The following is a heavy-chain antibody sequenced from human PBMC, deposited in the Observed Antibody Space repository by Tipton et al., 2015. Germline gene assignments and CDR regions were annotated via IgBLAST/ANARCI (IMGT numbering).Heavy chain of an antibody. CDR1: GGSFSDYY. V-gene: IGHV4-34*01. CDR2: INHGGST. CDR3: ACQDYDSLTRDYQTVDY. Sequence: TLSLTCAVYGGSFSDYYWSWIRQSPGKGLEWIGEINHGGSTYYNPSLKSRVTMSRDTSKNQFSLKLTSVTAADTAVYYCACQDYDSLTRDYQTVDYWGQGTLVTVSS. J-gene: IGHJ4*02. D-gene: IGHD3-9*01.